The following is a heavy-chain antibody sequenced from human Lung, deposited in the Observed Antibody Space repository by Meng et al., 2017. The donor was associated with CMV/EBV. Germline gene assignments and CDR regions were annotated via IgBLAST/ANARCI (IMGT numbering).Heavy chain of an antibody. Sequence: QVYLQESCTGLVKPSATWFLTCEVSGGSMSRTNWWGWVRQPPGKGLEWIGEIYHSGSTNYNPSLKSRVSISVDKSKNQFSLKLSSVTAADTAVYYCARADKVRFDYWGQGTLVTVSS. V-gene: IGHV4-4*02. CDR1: GGSMSRTNW. CDR2: IYHSGST. CDR3: ARADKVRFDY. J-gene: IGHJ4*02.